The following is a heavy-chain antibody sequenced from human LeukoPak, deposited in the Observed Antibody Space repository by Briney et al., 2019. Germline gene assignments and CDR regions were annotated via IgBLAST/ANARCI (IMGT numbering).Heavy chain of an antibody. CDR3: ARGSSATYPLDY. D-gene: IGHD2-2*01. CDR2: IYYSGST. J-gene: IGHJ4*02. Sequence: PSETLSLTCSVSGGSISSSNYYWGWIRQPPGKGLEWIGSIYYSGSTYNNPSLKSRVTLSLDTSKSQFSLRLSSVTAADTAVYYCARGSSATYPLDYWGQGTLVTVSS. CDR1: GGSISSSNYY. V-gene: IGHV4-39*01.